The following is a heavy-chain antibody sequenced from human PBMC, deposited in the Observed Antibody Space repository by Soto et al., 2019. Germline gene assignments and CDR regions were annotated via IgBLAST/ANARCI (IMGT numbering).Heavy chain of an antibody. CDR1: GGTFSRHA. V-gene: IGHV1-69*01. CDR2: IIPIFGTA. Sequence: QVQLVQSGAEVRKRGSSVKVSCKASGGTFSRHAISWVRQAPGQGLEWMGGIIPIFGTANHAQKFQGRVTIIADESTSTVYMELSSLRSEDTAMYYCARGWGYDSNDYYYAYWGQGTLVIVSS. J-gene: IGHJ4*02. D-gene: IGHD3-22*01. CDR3: ARGWGYDSNDYYYAY.